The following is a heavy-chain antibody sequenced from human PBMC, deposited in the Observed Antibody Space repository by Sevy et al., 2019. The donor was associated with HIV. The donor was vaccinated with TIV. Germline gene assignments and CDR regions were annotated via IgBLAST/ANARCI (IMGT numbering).Heavy chain of an antibody. J-gene: IGHJ4*02. V-gene: IGHV3-48*02. CDR3: ATYYYDSGGYSVFRFDY. CDR2: ISSSSSTM. CDR1: GFIFSTYS. D-gene: IGHD3-22*01. Sequence: GGSLRLSCAASGFIFSTYSMNWVRQAPGKGLEWVSYISSSSSTMYYADSAKGRFTISRDNAKNSLYLQMNSLRDEDTAVYYCATYYYDSGGYSVFRFDYWGQGTLVTVSS.